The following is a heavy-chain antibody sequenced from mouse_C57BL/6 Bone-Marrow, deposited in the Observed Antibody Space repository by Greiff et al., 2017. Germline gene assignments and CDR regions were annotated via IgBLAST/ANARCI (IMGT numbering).Heavy chain of an antibody. D-gene: IGHD1-1*01. CDR1: GYTFTSYW. J-gene: IGHJ3*01. V-gene: IGHV1-64*01. CDR3: AVLFFAY. Sequence: VQLVESGAELVKPGASVKLSCKASGYTFTSYWMHWVKQRPGQGLEWIGMIHPNSGSTNYNEKFKSKATLTVDKSSSTAYMQLSSLTSEDSAVYYCAVLFFAYWGQGTLVTVSA. CDR2: IHPNSGST.